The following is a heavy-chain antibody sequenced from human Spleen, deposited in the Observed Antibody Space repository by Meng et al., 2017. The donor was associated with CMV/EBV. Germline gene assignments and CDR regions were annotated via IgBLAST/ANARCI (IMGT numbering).Heavy chain of an antibody. V-gene: IGHV3-53*01. CDR1: GFTVSSNY. Sequence: GESLKISCAASGFTVSSNYMSWVRQAPGKGLEWVSVIYSGGSTYYADSVKGRFTISRDNSKNTLYLQMNSLRAEDTAVYYCARADYVWGSYRSGFDYWGQGTLVTVSS. D-gene: IGHD3-16*02. CDR2: IYSGGST. J-gene: IGHJ4*02. CDR3: ARADYVWGSYRSGFDY.